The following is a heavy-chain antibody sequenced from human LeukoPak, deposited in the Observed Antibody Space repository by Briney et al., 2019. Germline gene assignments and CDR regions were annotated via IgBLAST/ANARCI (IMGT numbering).Heavy chain of an antibody. J-gene: IGHJ4*02. D-gene: IGHD3-22*01. CDR1: DGSISSSSYN. CDR3: ARHPYYDSSHFDY. Sequence: SETLSLPCTVSDGSISSSSYNWGWIRQHPGKGLEWIGSIYYSGSTYYNPSLKSRVTISVDTSKNQFSLKVSSVTAADTAVYYCARHPYYDSSHFDYWGQGTLVTVSS. CDR2: IYYSGST. V-gene: IGHV4-39*01.